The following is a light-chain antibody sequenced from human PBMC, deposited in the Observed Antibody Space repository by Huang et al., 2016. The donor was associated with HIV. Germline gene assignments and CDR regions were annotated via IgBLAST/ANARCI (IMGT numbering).Light chain of an antibody. CDR1: QGITNS. CDR3: LQYFSSPLT. Sequence: DIQMTQSPSSLSVSVGDIVTITCRARQGITNSLAWYQQKPGQAPKLLVFAVSKLESGVPSRFSGRGSGTDYTLTISGLQPEDFATYYCLQYFSSPLTFGGGTKVEVK. V-gene: IGKV1-NL1*01. J-gene: IGKJ4*01. CDR2: AVS.